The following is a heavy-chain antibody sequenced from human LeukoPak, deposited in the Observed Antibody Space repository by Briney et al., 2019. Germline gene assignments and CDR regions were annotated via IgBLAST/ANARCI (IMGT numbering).Heavy chain of an antibody. J-gene: IGHJ3*02. CDR2: IKQDGSEK. CDR1: GFTFSSYW. Sequence: GGSLRLSCAASGFTFSSYWVSWVRQAPGKGLEWVANIKQDGSEKYYVDSVKGRFTISRDNAKNSLYLQMNSLRAEDTAVYYCARGTTVTTHPGAFDIWGQGTMVTVSS. CDR3: ARGTTVTTHPGAFDI. D-gene: IGHD4-17*01. V-gene: IGHV3-7*01.